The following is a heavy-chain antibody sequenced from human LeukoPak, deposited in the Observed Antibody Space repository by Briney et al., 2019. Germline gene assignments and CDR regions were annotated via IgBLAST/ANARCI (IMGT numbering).Heavy chain of an antibody. J-gene: IGHJ4*02. CDR2: LYCSCGT. V-gene: IGHV3-66*01. CDR1: GFSVSSNY. Sequence: PGGSVRLSCAASGFSVSSNYMNWVRQAPGKGLEWVSLLYCSCGTYYGVSVKGRFTISRDKCKNTEYLQMDSLRAEDTAVYYCARDRPAVTNWGQGTLVT. D-gene: IGHD4-17*01. CDR3: ARDRPAVTN.